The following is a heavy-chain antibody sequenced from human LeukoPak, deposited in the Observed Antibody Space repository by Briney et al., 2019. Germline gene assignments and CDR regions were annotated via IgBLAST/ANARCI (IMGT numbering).Heavy chain of an antibody. V-gene: IGHV3-7*01. J-gene: IGHJ6*03. D-gene: IGHD6-13*01. Sequence: PGGXLRLSCAASGFTFSSYWMSWVRQAPGKGLEWVANIKQDGSEKYYVDSVKGRFTISRDNAKNSLYLQMNSLRAEDTAVYYCARSSIAAARTYYYYMDVWGKGTTVTVSS. CDR1: GFTFSSYW. CDR2: IKQDGSEK. CDR3: ARSSIAAARTYYYYMDV.